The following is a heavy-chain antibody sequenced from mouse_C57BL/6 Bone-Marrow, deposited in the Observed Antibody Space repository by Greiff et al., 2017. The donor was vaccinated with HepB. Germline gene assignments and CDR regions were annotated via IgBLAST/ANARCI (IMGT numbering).Heavy chain of an antibody. V-gene: IGHV1-55*01. Sequence: VQLQQPGAELVKPGASVKMSCKASGYTFTSYWITWVKQRPGQGLEWIGDIYPGSGSTNYNEKFKSKATLTVDTSSSTAYMQLSSLTYEDSAVYYCARLYYSNSYYAMDYWGQGTSVTVSS. CDR1: GYTFTSYW. CDR3: ARLYYSNSYYAMDY. CDR2: IYPGSGST. D-gene: IGHD2-5*01. J-gene: IGHJ4*01.